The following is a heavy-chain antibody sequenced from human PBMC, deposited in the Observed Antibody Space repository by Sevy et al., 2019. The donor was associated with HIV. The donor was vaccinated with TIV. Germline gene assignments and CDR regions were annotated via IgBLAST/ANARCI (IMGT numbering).Heavy chain of an antibody. J-gene: IGHJ5*02. CDR2: IYFSEHT. V-gene: IGHV4-61*08. CDR3: ARAASGGGDCVMS. CDR1: GSLSRGDSY. Sequence: SETLSLTCTVSGSLSRGDSYWSWIRQPPGKGLEWIGHIYFSEHTNHNPSLKSRLTISVDTSKRQFSLTLSSVTAAAAAVYYCARAASGGGDCVMSWGQGTLVTVSS. D-gene: IGHD2-21*02.